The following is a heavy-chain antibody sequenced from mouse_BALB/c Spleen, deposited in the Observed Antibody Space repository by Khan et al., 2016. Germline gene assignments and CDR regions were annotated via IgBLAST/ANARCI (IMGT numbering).Heavy chain of an antibody. Sequence: VQLQQSGPELVEPGASVKISCKASGYAFSRSWMNWVKQRPGQGLEWIGRIYPGDGDTNYNVKFKGKATLTADKSSSTAYMQLSSLTSVDSAVYCCARRDRYGFDYWGQGTTLTVSS. CDR3: ARRDRYGFDY. CDR2: IYPGDGDT. V-gene: IGHV1-82*01. J-gene: IGHJ2*01. D-gene: IGHD2-14*01. CDR1: GYAFSRSW.